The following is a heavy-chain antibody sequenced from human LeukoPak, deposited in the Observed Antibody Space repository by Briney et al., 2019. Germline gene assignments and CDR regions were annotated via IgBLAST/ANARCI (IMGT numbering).Heavy chain of an antibody. CDR1: GGSISSSSYY. CDR2: IYSSGST. CDR3: ARKGSPGPRNWFDP. V-gene: IGHV4-39*07. D-gene: IGHD1-14*01. Sequence: SETLSLTCTVSGGSISSSSYYWGWIRQPPGKGLEWIGLIYSSGSTYYSPSLKSRVTISIDKSKNQFSLKLSSVTAADTAVYYCARKGSPGPRNWFDPWGQGTLVTVSS. J-gene: IGHJ5*02.